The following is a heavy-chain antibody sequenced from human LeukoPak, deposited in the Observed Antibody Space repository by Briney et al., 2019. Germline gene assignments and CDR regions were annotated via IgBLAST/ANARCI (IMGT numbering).Heavy chain of an antibody. CDR3: AKGYSYAMKHYFDF. CDR2: ISWNSGII. Sequence: GGSLRLSCAASGFTFSSYSMNWVRQAPGKGLEWVSGISWNSGIIGYADSVKGRFTISRDNGKNSLFLQVNSLRAEDMAFYYCAKGYSYAMKHYFDFWGQGTLVTVSS. CDR1: GFTFSSYS. D-gene: IGHD5-18*01. V-gene: IGHV3-9*03. J-gene: IGHJ4*02.